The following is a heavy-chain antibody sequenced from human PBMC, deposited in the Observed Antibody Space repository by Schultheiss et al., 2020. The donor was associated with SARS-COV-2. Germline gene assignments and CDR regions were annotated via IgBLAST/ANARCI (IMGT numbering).Heavy chain of an antibody. Sequence: SETLSLTCAVYGGSFSGYYWSWIRQPPGKGLEWIGEINHSGSTNYNPSLKSRVTISVDRSKNQFSLKLSSVTAADTAVYYCASGDCSSTSCYAGPGYWGQGTLVTVSS. CDR2: INHSGST. CDR1: GGSFSGYY. CDR3: ASGDCSSTSCYAGPGY. V-gene: IGHV4-34*01. J-gene: IGHJ4*02. D-gene: IGHD2-2*01.